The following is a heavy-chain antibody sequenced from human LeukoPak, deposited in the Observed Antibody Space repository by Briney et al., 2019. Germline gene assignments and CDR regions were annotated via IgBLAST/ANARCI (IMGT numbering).Heavy chain of an antibody. CDR3: ARDWDSSSRNWFDP. V-gene: IGHV1-2*02. J-gene: IGHJ5*02. CDR1: GYTFTGYY. CDR2: INPNSGGT. D-gene: IGHD6-13*01. Sequence: ASVKVSCKASGYTFTGYYMHWVRQAPGQGLEWMGWINPNSGGTNYAQKFQGRVTMTRDTSISTAYMELSRLRSDDTAVYYCARDWDSSSRNWFDPWGQGTLVTVSS.